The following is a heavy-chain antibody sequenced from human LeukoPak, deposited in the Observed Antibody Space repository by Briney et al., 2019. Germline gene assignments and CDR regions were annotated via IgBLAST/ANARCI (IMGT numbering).Heavy chain of an antibody. D-gene: IGHD6-13*01. J-gene: IGHJ5*02. Sequence: PSETLSLTCTVSGGSISSGSYYWSWIRQPAGKGLEWIGRIYTSGSTNYNPSLKSRVTISVDTSKNQFSLKLSSVTAADTAVYYCARVVAAAGLPFDPWGQGTLVTVPS. CDR1: GGSISSGSYY. CDR2: IYTSGST. V-gene: IGHV4-61*02. CDR3: ARVVAAAGLPFDP.